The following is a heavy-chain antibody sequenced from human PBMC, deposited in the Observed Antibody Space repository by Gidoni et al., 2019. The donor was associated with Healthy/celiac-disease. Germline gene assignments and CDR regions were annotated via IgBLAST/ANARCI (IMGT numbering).Heavy chain of an antibody. CDR1: GYSFTRYW. CDR2: IYPGDSDT. V-gene: IGHV5-51*01. Sequence: EVQLVQSGAEVKKPGESLKISCKGSGYSFTRYWIGWVRQMPGKGLEWMGIIYPGDSDTRYSPSFQGQVTISADKSISTAYLQWSSLKASDTAMYYCARHPPPVRGVMVWYFDLWGRGTLVTVSS. J-gene: IGHJ2*01. CDR3: ARHPPPVRGVMVWYFDL. D-gene: IGHD3-10*01.